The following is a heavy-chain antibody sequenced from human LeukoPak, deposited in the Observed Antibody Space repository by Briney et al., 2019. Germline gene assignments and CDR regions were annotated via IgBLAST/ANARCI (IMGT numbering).Heavy chain of an antibody. V-gene: IGHV4-31*03. Sequence: SETLSLTCTVSGGSISSGDYYWSWIRQHPGKGLEWIGYIYYSGSTYYNPSLKSRVTISVDTSKNQFSLKLSSVTAADTAVYYCARAVPPYSGYYSDYWGQGTLVTVSS. J-gene: IGHJ4*02. CDR2: IYYSGST. CDR1: GGSISSGDYY. CDR3: ARAVPPYSGYYSDY. D-gene: IGHD3-22*01.